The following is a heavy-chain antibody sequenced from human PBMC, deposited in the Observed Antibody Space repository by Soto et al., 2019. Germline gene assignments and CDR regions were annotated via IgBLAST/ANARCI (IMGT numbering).Heavy chain of an antibody. CDR2: IYYSGST. J-gene: IGHJ6*02. CDR1: GGSSSSYY. D-gene: IGHD3-3*01. V-gene: IGHV4-59*01. CDR3: ARVGHYDFWSGYGTKNGMDV. Sequence: SETLSLTCTVSGGSSSSYYWSWIRQPPGKGLEWIGYIYYSGSTNYNPSLKSRVTISVDTSKNQFSLKLSSVTAADTAVYYCARVGHYDFWSGYGTKNGMDVWGQGTTVTVSS.